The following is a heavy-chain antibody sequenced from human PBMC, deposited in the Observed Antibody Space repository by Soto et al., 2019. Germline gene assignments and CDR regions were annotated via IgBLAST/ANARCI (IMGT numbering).Heavy chain of an antibody. D-gene: IGHD3-3*01. CDR1: GGSISSYY. Sequence: QVQLQESGPGLVKPSETLSLTCTVSGGSISSYYWSWIRQPPGKGLEWIGYIYYSGSTNYNPSLKSRVTISVDTYKNQFSLKLSSVTAADTAVYYCARATPHYDFWRGWSFDYWGQGTLVTVSS. CDR2: IYYSGST. V-gene: IGHV4-59*01. J-gene: IGHJ4*02. CDR3: ARATPHYDFWRGWSFDY.